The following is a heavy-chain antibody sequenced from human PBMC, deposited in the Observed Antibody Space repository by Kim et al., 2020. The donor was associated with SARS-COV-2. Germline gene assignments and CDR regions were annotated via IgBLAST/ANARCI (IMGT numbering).Heavy chain of an antibody. J-gene: IGHJ4*02. CDR2: INDSGDRT. CDR1: GFTFSSYA. Sequence: GGSLRLSCAASGFTFSSYAMSWVRQAPGKGLEWVSAINDSGDRTNYADSVKRRFTISRDNSKSTLYLQMHSLRTEDTAVYYCAEDLGIRTIAARPGYWGQGTLVTVSS. D-gene: IGHD6-6*01. CDR3: AEDLGIRTIAARPGY. V-gene: IGHV3-23*01.